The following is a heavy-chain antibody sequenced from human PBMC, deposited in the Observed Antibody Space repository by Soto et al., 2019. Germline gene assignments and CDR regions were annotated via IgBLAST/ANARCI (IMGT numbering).Heavy chain of an antibody. Sequence: QVQLQESGPGVVEPSQTMSLTCTVSGGSINNNGYFWSWISQPPGSGLEWIGHIYNSGSTYSNPSLKSRLTISVYTSKNQFSLKLSSVTAADTAVYYCARVPSGDKVDYWGQGTLVTVSS. D-gene: IGHD1-26*01. CDR2: IYNSGST. CDR1: GGSINNNGYF. J-gene: IGHJ4*02. CDR3: ARVPSGDKVDY. V-gene: IGHV4-30-4*01.